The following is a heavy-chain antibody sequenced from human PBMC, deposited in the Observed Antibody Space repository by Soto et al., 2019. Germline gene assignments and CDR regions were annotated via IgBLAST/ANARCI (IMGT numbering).Heavy chain of an antibody. V-gene: IGHV4-61*01. CDR1: GGSISSSSYY. CDR3: ARDLLGCGGDCYEAP. D-gene: IGHD2-21*02. CDR2: IYYSGST. Sequence: PSETLSLTCTVSGGSISSSSYYWGWIRQPPGKGLEWIGYIYYSGSTNYNPSLKSRVTISVDTSKNQFSLKLSSVTAADTAVYYCARDLLGCGGDCYEAPWGQGTLVTVSS. J-gene: IGHJ5*02.